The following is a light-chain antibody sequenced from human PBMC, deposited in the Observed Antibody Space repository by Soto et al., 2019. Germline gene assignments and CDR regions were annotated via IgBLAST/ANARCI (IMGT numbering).Light chain of an antibody. J-gene: IGKJ5*01. V-gene: IGKV3-20*01. Sequence: IVLTQSPRAVSLSPGETATLSCRASQIIKTFYFGWYQQKPGQSPRLLIYGVYSRATGTPDRFSGSGSGTDFTLTISRLEPEDSAVYYCQFYGSSLITFGQGTRLEIK. CDR2: GVY. CDR1: QIIKTFY. CDR3: QFYGSSLIT.